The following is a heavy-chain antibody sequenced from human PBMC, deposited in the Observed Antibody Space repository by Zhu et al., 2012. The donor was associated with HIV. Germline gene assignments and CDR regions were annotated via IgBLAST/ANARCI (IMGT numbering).Heavy chain of an antibody. CDR2: ISGSGGST. Sequence: EVQLLESGGGSVQPGGSLRLSCAASGFTFSSYAMSWVRQAPGKGLEWVSVISGSGGSTYYADSVKGRFTISRDNSKNTLYLQMNSLRAEDTAVYYCAKLGDTSGWSGDFDYWGQGTLVTVSS. J-gene: IGHJ4*02. D-gene: IGHD6-19*01. V-gene: IGHV3-23*01. CDR3: AKLGDTSGWSGDFDY. CDR1: GFTFSSYA.